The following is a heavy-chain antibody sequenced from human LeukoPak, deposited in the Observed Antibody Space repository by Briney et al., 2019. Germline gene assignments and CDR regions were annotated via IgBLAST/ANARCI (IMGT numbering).Heavy chain of an antibody. D-gene: IGHD3-22*01. CDR1: GGSISSYY. Sequence: KPSETLSLTCTVSGGSISSYYWSWIRQPPGKGLEWIGYIYYSGSTNYNPSLKSRVTISVDTSKNQFSLKLSSVTAADTAAYYCARGSPASLYYYDSSGPLFDYWGQGTLVTVSS. CDR2: IYYSGST. V-gene: IGHV4-59*01. J-gene: IGHJ4*02. CDR3: ARGSPASLYYYDSSGPLFDY.